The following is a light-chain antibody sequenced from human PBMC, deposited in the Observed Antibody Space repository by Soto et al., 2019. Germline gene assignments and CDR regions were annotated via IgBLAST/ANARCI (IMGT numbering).Light chain of an antibody. CDR3: SSYTTSSTWV. V-gene: IGLV2-14*03. J-gene: IGLJ3*02. CDR2: DVT. CDR1: SSDVGGYNY. Sequence: QSVLTQPASVSGSPGQSITISCTGTSSDVGGYNYVSWYQQHPGKAPKLMIYDVTSRPSGVSNRFSGSKSGNTASLTISGLQAEDEAHYYCSSYTTSSTWVFGGWTKLTVL.